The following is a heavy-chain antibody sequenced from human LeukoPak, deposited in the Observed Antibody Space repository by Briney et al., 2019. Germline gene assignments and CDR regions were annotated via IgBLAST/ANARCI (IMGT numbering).Heavy chain of an antibody. D-gene: IGHD4-17*01. CDR3: ARDNYGDYGY. J-gene: IGHJ4*02. Sequence: GGSLRLSCAASGFPFSSYWMSWVRQAPGKGLEWVANVKEDGSVKYYVDSVKGRFTISRDNAKNSVCLEMNSLRAEDTAVYYCARDNYGDYGYWGQGTLVTVSS. CDR2: VKEDGSVK. CDR1: GFPFSSYW. V-gene: IGHV3-7*05.